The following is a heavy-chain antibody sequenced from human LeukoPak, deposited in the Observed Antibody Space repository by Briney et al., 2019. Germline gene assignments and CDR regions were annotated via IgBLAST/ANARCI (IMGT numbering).Heavy chain of an antibody. CDR3: ARPHRAGWFDP. J-gene: IGHJ5*02. Sequence: PGGSLRLSCAASGFTFSSYAVSWVRQAPGKGLEWIGTIYYSGNTYYNPSLKSRVTISVDTSKNQFSLKLSSVTAADTAVYYCARPHRAGWFDPWGQGTLVTVSS. CDR2: IYYSGNT. D-gene: IGHD6-13*01. V-gene: IGHV4-39*01. CDR1: GFTFSSYA.